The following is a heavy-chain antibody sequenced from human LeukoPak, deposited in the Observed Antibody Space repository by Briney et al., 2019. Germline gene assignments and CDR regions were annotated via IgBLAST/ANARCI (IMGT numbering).Heavy chain of an antibody. CDR1: GFTFSSYS. CDR3: ATLVGATTRDY. CDR2: ISSSSSYI. J-gene: IGHJ4*02. V-gene: IGHV3-21*01. Sequence: PGGSLRLSCAASGFTFSSYSMNWVRQAPGKGLEWVSSISSSSSYICYADSVKGRFTISRDNAKNSLYLQMNSLRAEDTAVYYCATLVGATTRDYWGQGTLVTVSS. D-gene: IGHD1-26*01.